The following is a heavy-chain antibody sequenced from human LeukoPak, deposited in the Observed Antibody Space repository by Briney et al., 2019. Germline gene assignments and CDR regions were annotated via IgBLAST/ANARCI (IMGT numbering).Heavy chain of an antibody. CDR1: GGTFSSYA. CDR3: ARVDKEDYYYYMDV. J-gene: IGHJ6*03. CDR2: INPNSGGT. D-gene: IGHD2-2*03. V-gene: IGHV1-2*02. Sequence: GSSVKVSCKASGGTFSSYAISWVRQAPGQGLEWMGWINPNSGGTNYAQKFQGRVTMTRDTSISTAYMELSRLRSDDTAVYYCARVDKEDYYYYMDVWGKGTTVTVSS.